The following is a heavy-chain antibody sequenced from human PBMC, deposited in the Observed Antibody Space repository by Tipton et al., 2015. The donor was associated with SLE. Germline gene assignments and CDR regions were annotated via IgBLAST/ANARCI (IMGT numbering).Heavy chain of an antibody. CDR3: ARARRIIAATGTSPHYFDS. V-gene: IGHV4-38-2*01. Sequence: TLSLTCSVSGSSISSGHYWGWIRQPPGKGLEWIGNLYATGGSDYNPSLKSRLILSLDPSKNQFSLTLTSVTAADTAIYYCARARRIIAATGTSPHYFDSWGQGTLVTVSS. CDR2: LYATGGS. D-gene: IGHD3-9*01. J-gene: IGHJ4*02. CDR1: GSSISSGHY.